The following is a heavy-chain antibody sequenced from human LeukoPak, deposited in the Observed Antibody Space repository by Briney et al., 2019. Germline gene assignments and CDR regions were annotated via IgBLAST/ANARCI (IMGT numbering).Heavy chain of an antibody. V-gene: IGHV1-8*01. CDR1: GFTFNAYD. CDR2: MNPTSGNT. D-gene: IGHD3-22*01. J-gene: IGHJ4*02. Sequence: ASVKVSCKASGFTFNAYDINWVRQAPGQGLEWMGWMNPTSGNTGFAQKFQGRVTMTRDTSINTAYMELSNLRSEDTAVYYCARVSQTPAYYYTSGYYYHGYWGQGTRVTVSS. CDR3: ARVSQTPAYYYTSGYYYHGY.